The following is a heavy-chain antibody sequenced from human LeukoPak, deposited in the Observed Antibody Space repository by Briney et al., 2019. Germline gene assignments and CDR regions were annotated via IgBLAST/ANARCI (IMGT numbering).Heavy chain of an antibody. CDR3: ARRRGVTMIVVVIRNAFDI. CDR2: IYNSGGT. J-gene: IGHJ3*02. Sequence: SETLSLTCTVSGGFITSSFYWSWIRQSPGKGLEWIGYIYNSGGTKYNPSLKSRLTISVDTSKNQFSLKLSSVTAADTAVYYCARRRGVTMIVVVIRNAFDIWGQGTMVTVSS. CDR1: GGFITSSFY. V-gene: IGHV4-59*12. D-gene: IGHD3-22*01.